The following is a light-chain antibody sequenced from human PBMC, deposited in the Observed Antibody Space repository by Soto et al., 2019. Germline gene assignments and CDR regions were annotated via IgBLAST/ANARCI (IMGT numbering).Light chain of an antibody. CDR1: SSDVGGYNY. J-gene: IGLJ1*01. CDR3: SSYTEFNLYV. V-gene: IGLV2-14*03. Sequence: QSVLTQPASVSGSPGQSISISRTGASSDVGGYNYVSWYQHQPGKAPKLVIFDVSGRPSGISNRFSGSKSGNTASLTISGLRPEDEADYYCSSYTEFNLYVFGTGTKVSVL. CDR2: DVS.